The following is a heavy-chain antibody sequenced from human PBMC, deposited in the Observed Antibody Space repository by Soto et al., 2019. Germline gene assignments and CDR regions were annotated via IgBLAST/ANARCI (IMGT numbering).Heavy chain of an antibody. D-gene: IGHD2-21*02. CDR2: VFSSVSA. Sequence: TLSLTCIVSGVSVRRYTWSWVRQPANKGLEWIGRVFSSVSATYNPSLKSRVSISMDTPENRISLKLDSVTAADAGVYFCARDGMTTGDTWGPGTLVTVSS. CDR3: ARDGMTTGDT. CDR1: GVSVRRYT. V-gene: IGHV4-4*07. J-gene: IGHJ4*02.